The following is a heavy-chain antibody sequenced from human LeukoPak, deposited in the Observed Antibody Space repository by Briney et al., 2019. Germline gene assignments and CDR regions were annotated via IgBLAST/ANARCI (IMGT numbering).Heavy chain of an antibody. V-gene: IGHV1-18*01. J-gene: IGHJ4*02. CDR3: ARDLIAAAGGGNYFDY. Sequence: ASVKVSCKASGYNISSYGISWVRQAPGQGLEWMGWISAYNGNTKYVEKFQGRVSMTTDTSTRIVYMDLRSLRSDDTAVYYCARDLIAAAGGGNYFDYWGQGTLVTVSS. CDR2: ISAYNGNT. D-gene: IGHD6-13*01. CDR1: GYNISSYG.